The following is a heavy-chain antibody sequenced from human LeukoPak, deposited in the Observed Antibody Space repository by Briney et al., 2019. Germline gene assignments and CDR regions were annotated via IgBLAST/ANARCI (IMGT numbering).Heavy chain of an antibody. CDR2: ISYSGTT. Sequence: PSETLSLTCTVSGVSIGSDPYYWGWIRQSPGKGLEWIGSISYSGTTYYNPSLKSRVTISADTSKKHFSLKLSSVTAADTAVYYCARKADCRGGSCPTGAFDIWGQGTMVTVSS. V-gene: IGHV4-39*02. D-gene: IGHD2-15*01. J-gene: IGHJ3*02. CDR1: GVSIGSDPYY. CDR3: ARKADCRGGSCPTGAFDI.